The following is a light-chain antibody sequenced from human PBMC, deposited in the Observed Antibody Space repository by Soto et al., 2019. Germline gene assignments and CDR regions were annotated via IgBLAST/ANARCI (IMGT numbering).Light chain of an antibody. J-gene: IGLJ3*02. V-gene: IGLV1-40*01. CDR2: DNS. CDR3: QSFDTSLTDLVL. Sequence: QSVLTQPPSVSGAPGQSVTISCTGTSSNIGAGYGVHWYQHLPGTAPKLLIYDNSNRPSGVPDRFSGSKSGTSASLAITGLQAEDGADYYCQSFDTSLTDLVLFGGGTK. CDR1: SSNIGAGYG.